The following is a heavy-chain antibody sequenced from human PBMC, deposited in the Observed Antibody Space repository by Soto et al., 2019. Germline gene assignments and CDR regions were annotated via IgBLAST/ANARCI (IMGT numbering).Heavy chain of an antibody. CDR1: GGSIISDY. CDR3: ARVLSGSSLFDY. Sequence: PSETLSLTCTVSGGSIISDYWSWIRQPPGKGLEWIGYISYSGSTNYNPSLKSLVTISVDTSKNQFSLKLSSVTAADTAVCYCARVLSGSSLFDYWGQGTLVTVSS. J-gene: IGHJ4*02. CDR2: ISYSGST. V-gene: IGHV4-59*01. D-gene: IGHD1-26*01.